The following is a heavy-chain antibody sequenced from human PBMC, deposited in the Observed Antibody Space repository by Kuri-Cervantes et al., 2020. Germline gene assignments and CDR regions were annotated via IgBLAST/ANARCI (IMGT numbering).Heavy chain of an antibody. V-gene: IGHV3-48*03. J-gene: IGHJ5*02. CDR1: GFTFSSYE. Sequence: GESLKISCAASGFTFSSYEMNWVRQAPGKGLEWVSYIGSSGSTIYYADSVKGRFTISGDNAKNSLYLQMYSLRAEDTAVYYCARGESGYGRFDPWGQGTLVTVSS. CDR2: IGSSGSTI. D-gene: IGHD3-22*01. CDR3: ARGESGYGRFDP.